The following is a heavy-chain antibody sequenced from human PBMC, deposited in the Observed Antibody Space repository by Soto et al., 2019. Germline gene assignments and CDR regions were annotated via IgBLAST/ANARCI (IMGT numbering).Heavy chain of an antibody. Sequence: GGSLRLSCAASGFTISNYGMHWVRQAPGKGLEWVAVISYDGSNKYFADSVKGRFTISRDISKNTLYLQMNSLRAEDTAVYYCAKAQSTGYAFDYWGQGTLVTVSS. CDR1: GFTISNYG. J-gene: IGHJ4*02. D-gene: IGHD3-22*01. CDR3: AKAQSTGYAFDY. V-gene: IGHV3-30*18. CDR2: ISYDGSNK.